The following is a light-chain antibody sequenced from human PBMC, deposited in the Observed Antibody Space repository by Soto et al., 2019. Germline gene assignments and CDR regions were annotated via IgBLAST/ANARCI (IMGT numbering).Light chain of an antibody. J-gene: IGKJ4*01. CDR1: QSVTTF. V-gene: IGKV3-11*01. CDR2: DAS. Sequence: EIVLTQYPVTLYLPPGERATISCRASQSVTTFLAWYQQKPGKAPRLLIYDASKWASGIPARFSGSGSGTDISLTISSLELEDFAVYYCQQRTSWSHTFGGGTKVDI. CDR3: QQRTSWSHT.